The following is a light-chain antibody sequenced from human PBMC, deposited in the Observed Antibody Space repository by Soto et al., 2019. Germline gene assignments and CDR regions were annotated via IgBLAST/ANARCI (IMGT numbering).Light chain of an antibody. J-gene: IGLJ2*01. CDR2: EVS. V-gene: IGLV2-14*01. CDR1: SSDVGAYNH. CDR3: SSYVSYSTFVV. Sequence: QSALTQPASVSGSPGQSITISCTGTSSDVGAYNHVSWYQEHPGKAPKLMIYEVSNRPSGVSNRFSGSKSGNTASLTISGLQAEDEADYYCSSYVSYSTFVVFGGGTKLTVL.